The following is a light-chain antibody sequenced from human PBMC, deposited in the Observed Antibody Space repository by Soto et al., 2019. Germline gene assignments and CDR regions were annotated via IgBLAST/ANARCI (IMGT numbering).Light chain of an antibody. J-gene: IGKJ1*01. CDR1: QTVSSY. Sequence: EIVLTQSPATLSWSPGERATLSCMASQTVSSYLLWYQQKPGQAPRLLIYDASNRATGVPARFTGSGSETDFTLTISSLEPEDFAVYYCHQRKSWPRTFGQGTKVDI. CDR2: DAS. CDR3: HQRKSWPRT. V-gene: IGKV3-11*01.